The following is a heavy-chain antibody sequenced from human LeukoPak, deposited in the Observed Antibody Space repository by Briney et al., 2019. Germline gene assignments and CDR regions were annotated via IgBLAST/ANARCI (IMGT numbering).Heavy chain of an antibody. Sequence: GGSLRLSCAASGFTFSSHDMHWVRQPTGKGLEWVSVIGTAGNTYYADSVKGRFTISRENAKNSLYLQMDNLRAGDTAVYYCARSKSYSSGWTDFDYWGQGTLVAVSS. CDR1: GFTFSSHD. D-gene: IGHD6-19*01. J-gene: IGHJ4*02. V-gene: IGHV3-13*01. CDR2: IGTAGNT. CDR3: ARSKSYSSGWTDFDY.